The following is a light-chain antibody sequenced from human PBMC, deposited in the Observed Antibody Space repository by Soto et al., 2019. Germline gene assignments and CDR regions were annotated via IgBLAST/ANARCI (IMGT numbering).Light chain of an antibody. CDR1: QTISIW. Sequence: DIQMTQSPSTLSGSVGDRVTITCRASQTISIWLAWYQQKPGKAPRLLIYDASILESGVPSRFSGSGSETEFTLTISSLQPDDFATYYCQQYNSYRTFGQGTKVDIK. J-gene: IGKJ1*01. CDR3: QQYNSYRT. CDR2: DAS. V-gene: IGKV1-5*01.